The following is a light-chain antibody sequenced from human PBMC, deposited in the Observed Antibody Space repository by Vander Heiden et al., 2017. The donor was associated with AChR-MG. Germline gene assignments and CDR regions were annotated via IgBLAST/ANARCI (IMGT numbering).Light chain of an antibody. Sequence: DIQMTQSPSSLSASVGDRVTITCQASQDISNYLNWYQQKPGKAPKLLIYDASNLETGVPSRFSGSGSGTDFTFTISSLQPEDIATYYCQQYGTLTFGGGTKVEIK. J-gene: IGKJ4*01. V-gene: IGKV1-33*01. CDR1: QDISNY. CDR3: QQYGTLT. CDR2: DAS.